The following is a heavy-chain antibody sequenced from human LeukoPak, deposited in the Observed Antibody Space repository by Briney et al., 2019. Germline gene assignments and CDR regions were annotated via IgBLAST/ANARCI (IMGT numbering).Heavy chain of an antibody. CDR3: AKVISLYYDILTGYFPGPNFDY. V-gene: IGHV3-23*01. CDR1: GFTFDDYG. CDR2: ISGSGGST. J-gene: IGHJ4*02. Sequence: PGGSLRLSCAASGFTFDDYGMSWVRQAPGKGLEWVSAISGSGGSTYYADSVKGRFTISRDNSKNTLYLQMNSLRAEDTAVYYCAKVISLYYDILTGYFPGPNFDYWGQGTLVTVSS. D-gene: IGHD3-9*01.